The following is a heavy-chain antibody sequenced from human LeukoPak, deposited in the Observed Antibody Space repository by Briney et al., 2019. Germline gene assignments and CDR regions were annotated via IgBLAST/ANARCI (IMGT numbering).Heavy chain of an antibody. Sequence: GASVKVSCKASGYTFTSYGISWVRQAPGQGLEWMGWISAYNGNTNYAQKLQGRVTMTTDTSTSTAYMELSSLKASDTAMYYCARFWGIAVAGSYYFDYWGQGTLVTVSS. CDR2: ISAYNGNT. CDR3: ARFWGIAVAGSYYFDY. J-gene: IGHJ4*02. CDR1: GYTFTSYG. D-gene: IGHD6-19*01. V-gene: IGHV1-18*01.